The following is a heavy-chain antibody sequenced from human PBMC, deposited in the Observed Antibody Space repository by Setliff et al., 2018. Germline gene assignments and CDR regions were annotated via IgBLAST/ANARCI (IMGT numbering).Heavy chain of an antibody. CDR3: SRLVRYCTTTTCQRASGDDY. CDR1: GYTFTNYG. D-gene: IGHD2-8*01. CDR2: ISPYSGNT. J-gene: IGHJ4*02. V-gene: IGHV1-18*01. Sequence: ASVKVSCKASGYTFTNYGVTWVRQAPGQGLEWMGWISPYSGNTYYAPELQGRVTLTTDTPTTTAYLELRSLTSDDTAVYYCSRLVRYCTTTTCQRASGDDYWGQGTLVTVSS.